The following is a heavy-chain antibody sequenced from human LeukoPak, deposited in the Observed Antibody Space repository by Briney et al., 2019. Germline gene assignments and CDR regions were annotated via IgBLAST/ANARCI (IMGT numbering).Heavy chain of an antibody. V-gene: IGHV1-2*02. CDR3: ARARPVPRPDSTPQNWFDP. CDR2: IHPSSGVA. J-gene: IGHJ5*02. D-gene: IGHD2-2*01. Sequence: GASVKVSCKASGYTFTAYYLNWVRQAPGQGLEWLGWIHPSSGVAKLPQRFQGRVTMARDTSITTVYMELSSLRSEDTAVYYCARARPVPRPDSTPQNWFDPWGQGTLVTVSS. CDR1: GYTFTAYY.